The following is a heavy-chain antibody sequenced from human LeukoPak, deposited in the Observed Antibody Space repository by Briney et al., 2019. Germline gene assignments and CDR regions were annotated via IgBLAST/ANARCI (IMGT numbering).Heavy chain of an antibody. CDR1: GGSISSSSYY. V-gene: IGHV4-39*07. CDR2: IYYSGST. CDR3: ARDPGGSSWANNWFDP. D-gene: IGHD6-13*01. J-gene: IGHJ5*02. Sequence: PSETLSLTCTVSGGSISSSSYYWGWIRQPPGKGLEWIGSIYYSGSTYYNPSLKSRVTISVDTSKNQFSLKLSSVTAADTAVYYCARDPGGSSWANNWFDPWGLGTLVTVSS.